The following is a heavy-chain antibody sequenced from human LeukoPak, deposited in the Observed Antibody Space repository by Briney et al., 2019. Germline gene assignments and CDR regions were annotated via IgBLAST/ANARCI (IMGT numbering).Heavy chain of an antibody. J-gene: IGHJ6*03. D-gene: IGHD3-22*01. CDR3: GSCGRGDSSSYYYYYYYYYMDV. CDR1: GGSISRSGYS. CDR2: IYYTGST. Sequence: SETLSLTCAVSGGSISRSGYSWSWIRQPPGKGLDWIAYIYYTGSTYYNPSLKSRVTISLDTSKNQFSLKLTSVTAAYTAVYYCGSCGRGDSSSYYYYYYYYYMDVWGKGTTVTVSS. V-gene: IGHV4-30-4*07.